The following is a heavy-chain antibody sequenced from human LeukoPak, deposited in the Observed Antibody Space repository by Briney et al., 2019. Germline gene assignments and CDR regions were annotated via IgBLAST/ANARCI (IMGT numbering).Heavy chain of an antibody. CDR2: ISYDGSNK. CDR3: ATLAAAQNWFDP. Sequence: GGSLRLSCAASGFTFSSYAMHWVRQAPGKGLEWVVVISYDGSNKYYADSVKGRFTISRDNYKNTLYLQMNSLRAEDTAVYYCATLAAAQNWFDPWGQGTLVTVSS. CDR1: GFTFSSYA. V-gene: IGHV3-30-3*01. D-gene: IGHD6-13*01. J-gene: IGHJ5*02.